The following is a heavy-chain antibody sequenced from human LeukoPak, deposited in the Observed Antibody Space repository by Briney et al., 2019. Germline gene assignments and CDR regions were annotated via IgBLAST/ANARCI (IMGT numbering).Heavy chain of an antibody. CDR2: IYASGNI. V-gene: IGHV4-4*07. D-gene: IGHD3-10*01. Sequence: SETLSLTCTVSGGSISSYYWSWLRQPAGKGLEWIGRIYASGNINYNPSLRSRDTMSVDTSKNQFSLVLSSVTVSDTGGYYCAAHMVWGFNWFDPWGQGTLVTVSS. CDR3: AAHMVWGFNWFDP. CDR1: GGSISSYY. J-gene: IGHJ5*02.